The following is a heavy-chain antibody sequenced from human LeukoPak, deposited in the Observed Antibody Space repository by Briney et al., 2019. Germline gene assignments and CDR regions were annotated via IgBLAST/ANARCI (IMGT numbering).Heavy chain of an antibody. J-gene: IGHJ4*02. V-gene: IGHV4-38-2*02. CDR1: GYSISSGYY. CDR2: IYHSGST. Sequence: SETLSLTCTVSGYSISSGYYWGWIRQPPGKGLEWIGSIYHSGSTYYNPSLKSRVTISVDTSKNQFSLKLSSVTAADTAVYYCARGGDYGDYEPYYWGQGTLVTVSS. D-gene: IGHD4-17*01. CDR3: ARGGDYGDYEPYY.